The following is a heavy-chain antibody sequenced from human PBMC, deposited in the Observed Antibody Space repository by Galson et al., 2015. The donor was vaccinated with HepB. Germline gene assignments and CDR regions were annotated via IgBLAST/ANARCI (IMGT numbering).Heavy chain of an antibody. D-gene: IGHD4-11*01. CDR1: GGTFSSYA. Sequence: SVKVSCKASGGTFSSYAISWVRQAPGQGLEWMGGIIPIFGTANYAQKFQGRVTITADESTSTAYMELSSLRSEDTAVYYCARSKLTTVTIHPIDYWGQGTLVTVSS. J-gene: IGHJ4*02. CDR3: ARSKLTTVTIHPIDY. CDR2: IIPIFGTA. V-gene: IGHV1-69*13.